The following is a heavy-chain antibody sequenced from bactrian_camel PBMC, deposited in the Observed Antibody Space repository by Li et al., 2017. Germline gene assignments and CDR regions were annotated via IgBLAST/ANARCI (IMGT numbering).Heavy chain of an antibody. Sequence: HVQLVESGGGSVTAGGSLRLSCSASPVTYGTNCMGWFRETLGKEREGVASLVRGGAANYSDSVKGRFTISIDKDKNTLYLQMNNLKPEDTAVYYCAADSPAFGVGGNCPLYPLFGFWGQGTQVT. CDR1: PVTYGTNC. CDR3: AADSPAFGVGGNCPLYPLFGF. D-gene: IGHD2*01. CDR2: LVRGGAA. J-gene: IGHJ6*01. V-gene: IGHV3S53*01.